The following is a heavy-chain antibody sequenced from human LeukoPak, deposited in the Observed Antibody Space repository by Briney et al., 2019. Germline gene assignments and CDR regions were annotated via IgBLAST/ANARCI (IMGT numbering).Heavy chain of an antibody. Sequence: PSETLSLTCTVSGGSISSYYWSWIRQPPGKGLEWIGYIYYSGSTNYNPSLKSRVTISVDTSKNQFSLKLSSVTAADTTVYYCARGAYGGNSLGAFDIWGQGTMVTVSS. CDR3: ARGAYGGNSLGAFDI. V-gene: IGHV4-59*01. J-gene: IGHJ3*02. CDR2: IYYSGST. CDR1: GGSISSYY. D-gene: IGHD4-23*01.